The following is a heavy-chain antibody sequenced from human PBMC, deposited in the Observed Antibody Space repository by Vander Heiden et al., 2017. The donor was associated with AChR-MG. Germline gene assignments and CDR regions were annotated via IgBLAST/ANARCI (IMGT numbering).Heavy chain of an antibody. Sequence: VQLVESGGGVVQPGRSLRLSCAAPGFRFRTYGMHWVRQAPGKGLEWVAHISFDGTNKYYADSVKGRFAISRDNSNDRLYLQMNSLRGEDTAVYFCATLVVSATYFDYWGPGTLVTVSS. V-gene: IGHV3-30*03. D-gene: IGHD3-10*01. J-gene: IGHJ4*02. CDR2: ISFDGTNK. CDR3: ATLVVSATYFDY. CDR1: GFRFRTYG.